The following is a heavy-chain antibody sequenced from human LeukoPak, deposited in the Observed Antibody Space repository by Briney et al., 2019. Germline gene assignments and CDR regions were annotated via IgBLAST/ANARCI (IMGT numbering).Heavy chain of an antibody. CDR2: VYHSGST. D-gene: IGHD3-3*01. CDR3: ARGRITIFGVASEIDP. J-gene: IGHJ5*02. V-gene: IGHV4-38-2*02. Sequence: PSETLSLTCTVSGYSISSGYYWGWIRQPPGKGLEWIGSVYHSGSTYYNPSLKSRVTISVDTSKNQFSLKLSSVTAADTAVYYCARGRITIFGVASEIDPWGQGTLVTVSS. CDR1: GYSISSGYY.